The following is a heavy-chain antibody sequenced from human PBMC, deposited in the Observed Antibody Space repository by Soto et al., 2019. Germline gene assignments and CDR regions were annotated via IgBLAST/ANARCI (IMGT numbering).Heavy chain of an antibody. J-gene: IGHJ6*02. Sequence: GGSLRLSCAASGFTFSSYSMNWVRQAPGKGLEWVSSISSSSSYIYYADSVKGRFTISRDNATNSLYLQMNSLRAEDTAVYYCARGGYGYAYYYYGMDVWGQGTTVTVSS. D-gene: IGHD5-18*01. V-gene: IGHV3-21*01. CDR2: ISSSSSYI. CDR1: GFTFSSYS. CDR3: ARGGYGYAYYYYGMDV.